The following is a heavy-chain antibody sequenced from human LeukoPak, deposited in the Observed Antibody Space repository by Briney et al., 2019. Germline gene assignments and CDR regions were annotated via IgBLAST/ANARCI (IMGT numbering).Heavy chain of an antibody. V-gene: IGHV3-7*01. CDR1: GFTFSNYW. CDR2: IKQDGSEK. J-gene: IGHJ6*02. Sequence: GGSLRLSCVASGFTFSNYWMSWVRQAPGKGLEWVANIKQDGSEKYYVDSVKGRFTISRDNAKNSLYLQMNSLRAEDTAVYYCARPKYYYGSGSYYNPPGMDVWGQGTTVTVSS. D-gene: IGHD3-10*01. CDR3: ARPKYYYGSGSYYNPPGMDV.